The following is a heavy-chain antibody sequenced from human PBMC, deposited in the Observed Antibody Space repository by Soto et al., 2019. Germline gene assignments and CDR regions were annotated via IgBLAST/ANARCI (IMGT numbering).Heavy chain of an antibody. V-gene: IGHV1-8*01. CDR1: GYTFTTYY. J-gene: IGHJ4*02. D-gene: IGHD6-13*01. CDR3: ARYGVYESGDY. CDR2: MNPNSGNT. Sequence: ASVKVSCKASGYTFTTYYMHWVRQAPGQGLEWMGWMNPNSGNTGYAQKFQGRVTMTRNTSISTAYMELSSLRSEDTAVYYCARYGVYESGDYWGQGTLVTVSS.